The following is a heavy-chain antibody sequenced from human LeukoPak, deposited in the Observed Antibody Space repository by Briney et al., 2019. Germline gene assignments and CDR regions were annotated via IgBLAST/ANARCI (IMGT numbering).Heavy chain of an antibody. J-gene: IGHJ5*02. D-gene: IGHD1-7*01. V-gene: IGHV1-69*05. CDR2: IIPIFGTA. Sequence: ASVKVSCKASGGTFSSYAISWVRQAPGQGLEWMGGIIPIFGTANYAQKFQGRVTITTDESTSTAYMELSSLRSEDTAVYYCARDNYAGANWFAPWGQGTLVTVSS. CDR1: GGTFSSYA. CDR3: ARDNYAGANWFAP.